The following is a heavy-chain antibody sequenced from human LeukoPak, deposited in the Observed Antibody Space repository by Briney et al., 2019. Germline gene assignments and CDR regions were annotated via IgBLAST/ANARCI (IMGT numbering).Heavy chain of an antibody. CDR1: GGSISSHY. D-gene: IGHD3-10*01. CDR2: INHSGST. Sequence: SETLSLTCTVSGGSISSHYWSWIRQPPGKGLEWIGEINHSGSTNYNPSLKSRVTISVDTSKNQFSLKLSSVTAADTAVYYCARLTSGGDYWGQGTLVTVSS. J-gene: IGHJ4*02. CDR3: ARLTSGGDY. V-gene: IGHV4-34*01.